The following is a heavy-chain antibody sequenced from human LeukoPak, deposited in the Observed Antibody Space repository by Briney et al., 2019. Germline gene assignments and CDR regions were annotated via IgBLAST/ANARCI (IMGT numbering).Heavy chain of an antibody. CDR2: IIPIFGTA. V-gene: IGHV1-69*05. CDR3: ASPFFGSGSYYHNFDY. CDR1: GGTFSSYA. D-gene: IGHD3-10*01. J-gene: IGHJ4*02. Sequence: GASVKVSCKASGGTFSSYAISWVRQAPGQGLEWMGGIIPIFGTANYAQKFQGRVTITTDESTSIAYMELSSLRSEDTAVYYCASPFFGSGSYYHNFDYWGQGTLVTVSS.